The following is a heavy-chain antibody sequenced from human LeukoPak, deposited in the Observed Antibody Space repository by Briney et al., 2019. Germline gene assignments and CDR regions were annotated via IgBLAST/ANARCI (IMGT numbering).Heavy chain of an antibody. D-gene: IGHD2-2*01. CDR3: ARDTKYAFDN. CDR1: GFTFSDYS. Sequence: PGGSLRLSCAAPGFTFSDYSMNWIRQAPGNGLEWISYVGISSGNTKYADSVKGRFTISGDKAKNSLYLQMNSLRVEDTAVYYCARDTKYAFDNWGQGTLVTVSS. J-gene: IGHJ4*02. V-gene: IGHV3-11*06. CDR2: VGISSGNT.